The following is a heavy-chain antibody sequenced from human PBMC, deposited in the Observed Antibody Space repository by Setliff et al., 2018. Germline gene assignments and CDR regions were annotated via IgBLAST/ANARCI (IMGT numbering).Heavy chain of an antibody. J-gene: IGHJ4*02. Sequence: TLSLTCTVSGGSMIGGHYYWSWIRQLPGKGLEWLALIYWDDDKRYSPSLKNRLTITKDTSKNQVVLTMTNVDPVDTATYYCARVQPGHVIWAYWGQGTLVTVSS. CDR3: ARVQPGHVIWAY. V-gene: IGHV2-5*08. CDR2: IYWDDDK. CDR1: GGSMIGGHYY. D-gene: IGHD3-10*01.